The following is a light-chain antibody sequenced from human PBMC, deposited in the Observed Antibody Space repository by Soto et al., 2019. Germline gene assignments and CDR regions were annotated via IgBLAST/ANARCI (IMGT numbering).Light chain of an antibody. Sequence: QSVLAQPPSVSGAPGQRVTISCTGSSSNIGAGYDVHWYQQRPETAPKLLIFGTINRPSGVPDRFSGSKSGTPASLAITGLQAEDEGDYYCQSYDRTLSARYVFGTGTKVTVL. J-gene: IGLJ1*01. CDR3: QSYDRTLSARYV. CDR2: GTI. V-gene: IGLV1-40*01. CDR1: SSNIGAGYD.